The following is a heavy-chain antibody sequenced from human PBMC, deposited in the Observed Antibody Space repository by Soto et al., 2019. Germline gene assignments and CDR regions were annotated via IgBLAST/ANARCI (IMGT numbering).Heavy chain of an antibody. J-gene: IGHJ5*02. CDR2: IYYSGST. V-gene: IGHV4-31*03. Sequence: SETLSLTCTVSGGSIRSYRYYWSWIRQHPGKGLEWIGYIYYSGSTYYNPSLKSRVTISVDTSKNQVSLKLSSVTAADPAVYYCARSLSPRGQGILVTV. CDR1: GGSIRSYRYY. CDR3: ARSLSP.